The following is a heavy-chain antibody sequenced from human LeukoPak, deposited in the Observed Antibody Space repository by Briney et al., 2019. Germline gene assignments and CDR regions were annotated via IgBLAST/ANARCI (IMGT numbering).Heavy chain of an antibody. V-gene: IGHV1-18*01. D-gene: IGHD4-17*01. CDR1: VYTFTSYG. CDR3: ASPLTTVTTGYFQH. CDR2: ISAYNGNT. J-gene: IGHJ1*01. Sequence: GASVMVSCKASVYTFTSYGISWVRQAPGQGLERMGWISAYNGNTNYAQKLQGRVTMTTDASTSTAYMELRSLRSDDTAVYYCASPLTTVTTGYFQHWGQGTLVTVSS.